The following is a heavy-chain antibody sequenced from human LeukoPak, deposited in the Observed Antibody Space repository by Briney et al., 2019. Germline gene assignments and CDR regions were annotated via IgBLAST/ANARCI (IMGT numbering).Heavy chain of an antibody. V-gene: IGHV3-7*01. J-gene: IGHJ4*02. CDR1: GFTFSSYW. Sequence: PGGSLGLSCAASGFTFSSYWMTWVRQAPGKGLEWVANIKQDGSEKYYVDSVKGRFTISRDNAKNSLYLQVNSLRAEDTAVYYCAAVYGGNSYPDYWGQGTLVTVSS. CDR2: IKQDGSEK. D-gene: IGHD4-23*01. CDR3: AAVYGGNSYPDY.